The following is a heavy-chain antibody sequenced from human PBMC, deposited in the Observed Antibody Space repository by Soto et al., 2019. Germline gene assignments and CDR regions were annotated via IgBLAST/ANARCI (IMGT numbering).Heavy chain of an antibody. D-gene: IGHD3-3*01. CDR3: AKVSKPRYDFWSGYYIDY. J-gene: IGHJ4*02. CDR1: GFTISCYA. CDR2: ISGSGGST. Sequence: GGSLRLSCAASGFTISCYAMSWVRQAPGKGLEWVSAISGSGGSTYYADSVKGRFTISRDNSKNTLYLQMNSLRAEDTAVYYCAKVSKPRYDFWSGYYIDYWGQGTLVTVSS. V-gene: IGHV3-23*01.